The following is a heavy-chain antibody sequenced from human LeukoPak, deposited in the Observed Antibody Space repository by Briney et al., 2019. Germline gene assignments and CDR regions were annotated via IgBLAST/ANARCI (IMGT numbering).Heavy chain of an antibody. D-gene: IGHD5-18*01. CDR1: GYTFTSYY. CDR3: VRDLGVDTSMIFFDY. CDR2: INPSGGST. Sequence: GASVKVSCKASGYTFTSYYMHWVRQAPGQGLEWMGIINPSGGSTSYAQTFQGRVTMTRDTSTSTVYMELSSLRSEDTGVYYCVRDLGVDTSMIFFDYWGQGTLVTVSS. J-gene: IGHJ4*02. V-gene: IGHV1-46*01.